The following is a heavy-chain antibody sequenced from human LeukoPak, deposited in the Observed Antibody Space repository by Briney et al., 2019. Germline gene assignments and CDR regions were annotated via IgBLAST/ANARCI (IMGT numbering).Heavy chain of an antibody. D-gene: IGHD6-13*01. J-gene: IGHJ4*02. CDR2: IYYSGRT. CDR1: GGSISTYY. CDR3: GRGSSSWYQGHYFDN. V-gene: IGHV4-59*01. Sequence: SETLSLTCTVSGGSISTYYWSWIRQPPGKGLDWMGYIYYSGRTNYNPSLKSRVTISVDTSKNQFSLRLSSVTAADTAIYYCGRGSSSWYQGHYFDNWGQGTLVTVSS.